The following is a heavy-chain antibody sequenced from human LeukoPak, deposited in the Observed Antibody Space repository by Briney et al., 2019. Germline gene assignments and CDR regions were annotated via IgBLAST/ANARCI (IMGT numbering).Heavy chain of an antibody. Sequence: GRSLRLSCAASGFTFSSYGMHWVRQAPGKGLEWVAVISYDGSNKYYADSVKGRFTISRDNSKNTLYLQMNSLRAEDTAVYYCAKDLGYYYDSSGQDHGGQGTLVTVSS. D-gene: IGHD3-22*01. V-gene: IGHV3-30*18. CDR1: GFTFSSYG. J-gene: IGHJ4*02. CDR2: ISYDGSNK. CDR3: AKDLGYYYDSSGQDH.